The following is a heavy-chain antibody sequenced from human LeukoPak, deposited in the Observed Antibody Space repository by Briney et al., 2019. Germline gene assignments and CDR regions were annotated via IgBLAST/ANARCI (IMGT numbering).Heavy chain of an antibody. CDR3: AKIYDYIWGGYRYTESFAFDI. V-gene: IGHV3-23*01. Sequence: EPGGSLRLSCAASGFTFSTCAMSWVRQAPGKGLEWVSAISASGGSTYYADSVKGRFSISRDNSKNTLFLQMNSLRAEDTAVYYCAKIYDYIWGGYRYTESFAFDIWGQGTMVTVSS. CDR1: GFTFSTCA. D-gene: IGHD3-16*02. CDR2: ISASGGST. J-gene: IGHJ3*02.